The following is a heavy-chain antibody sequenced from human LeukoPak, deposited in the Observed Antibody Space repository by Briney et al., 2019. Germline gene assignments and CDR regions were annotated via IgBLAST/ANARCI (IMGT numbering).Heavy chain of an antibody. CDR2: IYHSGSI. D-gene: IGHD1/OR15-1a*01. Sequence: SETLSLTCTVSGYSISSGYYWGWIRQPPGKGLEWIGSIYHSGSIFYNPYLKSRVTMSVDTSKNQFSLKLSSVTAADTAVYYCARSGTYSPVYCFDPWGQGTLVTVSS. V-gene: IGHV4-38-2*02. CDR1: GYSISSGYY. CDR3: ARSGTYSPVYCFDP. J-gene: IGHJ5*02.